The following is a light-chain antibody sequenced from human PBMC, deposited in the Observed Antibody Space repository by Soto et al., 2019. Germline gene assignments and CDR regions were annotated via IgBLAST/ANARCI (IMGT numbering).Light chain of an antibody. CDR1: QDIRGW. J-gene: IGKJ3*01. CDR3: QQANKFPRD. CDR2: GAS. V-gene: IGKV1-12*01. Sequence: DIQMTQSPPSVSASLGDRVTIICRASQDIRGWLAWYQKKPGKGPKLLIHGASNLQSGVPSRFSGSGSGTEFTLTINNLQAEDFGTYFCQQANKFPRDFGPGTTVEIK.